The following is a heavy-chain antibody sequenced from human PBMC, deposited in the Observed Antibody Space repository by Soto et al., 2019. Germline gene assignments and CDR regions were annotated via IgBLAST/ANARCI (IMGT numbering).Heavy chain of an antibody. D-gene: IGHD5-18*01. CDR2: IYYSGST. Sequence: LSLTCTVSGGSISSGGYYWSWIRQHPGKGLEWIGYIYYSGSTYYNPSLKSRVTISVDTSKNQFSLKLSSVTAADTAVYYCARDWRYSYGTVLNYYGMDVWGQGTTVTVSS. J-gene: IGHJ6*02. V-gene: IGHV4-31*03. CDR3: ARDWRYSYGTVLNYYGMDV. CDR1: GGSISSGGYY.